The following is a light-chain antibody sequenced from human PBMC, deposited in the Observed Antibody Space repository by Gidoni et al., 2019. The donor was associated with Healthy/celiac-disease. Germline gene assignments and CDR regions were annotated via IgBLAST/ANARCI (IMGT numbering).Light chain of an antibody. CDR3: QQSDSTPYT. Sequence: DVQMTQSPSSLSASVRDSVTITCRARQSISSYLNWYQQKPGKAPKLLIYAASSLQSGVPSRFSGSGSGTDFTLTISSLQPEDFATYYCQQSDSTPYTFGQGTKLEIK. J-gene: IGKJ2*01. CDR2: AAS. CDR1: QSISSY. V-gene: IGKV1-39*01.